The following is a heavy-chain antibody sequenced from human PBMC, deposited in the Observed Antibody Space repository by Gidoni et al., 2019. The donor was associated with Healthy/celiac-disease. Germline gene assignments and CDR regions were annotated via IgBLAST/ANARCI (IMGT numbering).Heavy chain of an antibody. CDR1: GFTLRSYA. CDR2: ISGSGGST. J-gene: IGHJ6*02. D-gene: IGHD4-17*01. CDR3: AKADYGDYESHYYYYGMDV. V-gene: IGHV3-23*01. Sequence: EVQLLGSGGGLVQPGGVLRPSAAAPGFTLRSYALGWVRQAPGKGLEWVSAISGSGGSTYYADSVKGRFTISRDNSKNTLYLQMNSLRAEDTAVYYCAKADYGDYESHYYYYGMDVWGQGTTVTVSS.